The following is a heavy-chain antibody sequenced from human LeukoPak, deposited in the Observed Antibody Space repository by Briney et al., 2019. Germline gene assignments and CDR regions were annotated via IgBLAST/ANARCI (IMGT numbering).Heavy chain of an antibody. CDR2: ISSNGDST. CDR1: GFTFSNYA. CDR3: ARADSSGWYFYFDH. Sequence: GGSLRLFCAASGFTFSNYAMHWVRQAPGKGLEYVSAISSNGDSTYYASSVKGRFTISRDNSKNTLHLQMGSLRAEDMAVYYCARADSSGWYFYFDHWGQGTLATVSS. J-gene: IGHJ4*02. V-gene: IGHV3-64*01. D-gene: IGHD6-19*01.